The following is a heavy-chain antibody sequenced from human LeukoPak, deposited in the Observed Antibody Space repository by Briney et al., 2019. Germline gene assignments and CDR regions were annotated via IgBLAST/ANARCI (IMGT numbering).Heavy chain of an antibody. J-gene: IGHJ4*02. D-gene: IGHD1-14*01. V-gene: IGHV1-69*13. CDR1: RGTFSNYA. CDR2: IIPKFGTA. CDR3: AKDIDRSPLWPDY. Sequence: ASVKVSCKASRGTFSNYAISWVRQAPGQGLEWMGGIIPKFGTANYAQKFQGRVTITADEFTSTAYMELSSLRAEDTAVYYCAKDIDRSPLWPDYWGQGTLVTVSS.